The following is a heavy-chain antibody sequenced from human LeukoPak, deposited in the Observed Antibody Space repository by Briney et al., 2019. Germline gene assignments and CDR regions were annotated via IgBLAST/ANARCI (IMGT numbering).Heavy chain of an antibody. D-gene: IGHD3-16*01. CDR2: IKLEGTEK. CDR3: ASDRFYFGV. Sequence: GGSLRLSCAASGFTFSSYWMHWVRQAQGKGLERVANIKLEGTEKYYVDSVKGRFTISRDNAKNSLYLQMNSLRAEDTAVYYCASDRFYFGVWGQGTLVTVSS. CDR1: GFTFSSYW. J-gene: IGHJ4*02. V-gene: IGHV3-7*05.